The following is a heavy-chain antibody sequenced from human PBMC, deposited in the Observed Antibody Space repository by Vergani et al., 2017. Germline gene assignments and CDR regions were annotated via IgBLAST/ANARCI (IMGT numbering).Heavy chain of an antibody. CDR2: IYYSGST. CDR3: ARGADILTGYYSGGDFDY. CDR1: GGSISSGGYY. V-gene: IGHV4-31*11. J-gene: IGHJ4*02. D-gene: IGHD3-9*01. Sequence: QVQLQESGPGLVKPSQTLSLTCAVSGGSISSGGYYWSWIRQHPGKGLEWIGYIYYSGSTYYNPSLKSRVTISVDTSKNQFSLKLSSVTAADTAVYYCARGADILTGYYSGGDFDYWGQGTLVTVSS.